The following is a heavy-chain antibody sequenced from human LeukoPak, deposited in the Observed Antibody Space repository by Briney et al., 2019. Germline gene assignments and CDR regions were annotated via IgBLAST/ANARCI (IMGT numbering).Heavy chain of an antibody. CDR3: ARDPPAGSGSYHGGWYFDL. J-gene: IGHJ2*01. V-gene: IGHV1-46*01. CDR1: GYTCTSYY. Sequence: ASVKVSCKASGYTCTSYYMHWVRQAPGQGLEWMGIINPSGGSTSYAQKFQGRVTMTRDTSTSTVYMELSSLRSEDTAVYYCARDPPAGSGSYHGGWYFDLWGRGTLVTVSS. CDR2: INPSGGST. D-gene: IGHD1-26*01.